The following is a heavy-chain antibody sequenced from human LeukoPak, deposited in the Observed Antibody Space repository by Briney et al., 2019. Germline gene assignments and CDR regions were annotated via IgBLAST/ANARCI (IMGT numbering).Heavy chain of an antibody. CDR1: GDSISSYY. CDR3: TRRAPTSYGHYLDS. D-gene: IGHD3-10*01. CDR2: IHTNGRT. Sequence: PSETLSLTCTVSGDSISSYYWSWIRQTPGKGLEWIGYIHTNGRTNYSPSLKSRVTMSVDSSKNQLSLMLSSVTAAAPAVYYCTRRAPTSYGHYLDSWGQGTLVTASS. J-gene: IGHJ4*02. V-gene: IGHV4-4*09.